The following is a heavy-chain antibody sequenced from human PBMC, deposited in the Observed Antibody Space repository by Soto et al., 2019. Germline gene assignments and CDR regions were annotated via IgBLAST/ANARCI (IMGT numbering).Heavy chain of an antibody. V-gene: IGHV1-69*13. J-gene: IGHJ3*02. CDR2: IIPIFGTA. CDR3: ASGYDRYAFDI. Sequence: SVKVSCKASGGTFSSYASSWVRQAPGQGLEWMGGIIPIFGTANYAQKFQGRVTITADESTSTAYMELSSLRSEDTAVYYCASGYDRYAFDIWGQGTMVNVSS. D-gene: IGHD5-12*01. CDR1: GGTFSSYA.